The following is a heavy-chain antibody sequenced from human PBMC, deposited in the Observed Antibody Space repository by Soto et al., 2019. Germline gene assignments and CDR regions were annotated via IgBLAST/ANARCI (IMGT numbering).Heavy chain of an antibody. CDR2: ISSSSSTI. CDR1: GFTFSSYS. D-gene: IGHD5-12*01. CDR3: ARARVEMATKNLFDP. J-gene: IGHJ5*02. Sequence: EVQLVESGGGLVQPGGSLRLSCAASGFTFSSYSMNWVRQAPGKGLEWVSYISSSSSTIYYADSVKGRFTISRDKAKNSLYLQMNSLRAEDTAVYYCARARVEMATKNLFDPWGQGTLVTVSS. V-gene: IGHV3-48*01.